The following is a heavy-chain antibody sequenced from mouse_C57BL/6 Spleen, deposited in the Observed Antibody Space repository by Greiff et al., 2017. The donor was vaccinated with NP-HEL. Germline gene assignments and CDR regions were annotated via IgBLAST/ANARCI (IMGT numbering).Heavy chain of an antibody. CDR3: ASVGGLGDFDY. Sequence: EVMLVESGGGLVKPGGSLKLSCAASGFTFSDYGMHWVRQAPEKGLEWVAYISSGSSTIYYADTVKGRFTFSRDNAKNTLFLQMTSLRSEDTAMYYCASVGGLGDFDYWGQGTTLTVSS. D-gene: IGHD4-1*01. CDR1: GFTFSDYG. J-gene: IGHJ2*01. CDR2: ISSGSSTI. V-gene: IGHV5-17*01.